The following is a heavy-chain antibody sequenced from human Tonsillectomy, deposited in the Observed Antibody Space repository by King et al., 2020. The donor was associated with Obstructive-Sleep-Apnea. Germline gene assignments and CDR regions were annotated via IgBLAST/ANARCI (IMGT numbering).Heavy chain of an antibody. J-gene: IGHJ3*02. Sequence: QLQGSGPGLVKPSETLSLTCTVSGGSISSYYWSWIRQPPGKGLEWIGYIYYSGSTNYNPSLKSRVTISVDTSKNQFSLKLSPVTAADTAVYYCASTRRDGYNPDAFDIWGQGTMVTVSS. CDR1: GGSISSYY. V-gene: IGHV4-59*08. D-gene: IGHD5-24*01. CDR2: IYYSGST. CDR3: ASTRRDGYNPDAFDI.